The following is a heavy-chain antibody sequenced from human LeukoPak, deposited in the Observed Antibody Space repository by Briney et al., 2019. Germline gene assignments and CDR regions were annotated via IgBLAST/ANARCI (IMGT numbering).Heavy chain of an antibody. Sequence: SETLSLTCTVSGDSISMSGYYWGWIRQPPGKGLEWIGEINHSGSTNYNPSLKSRVTISVETSKNQFSLKLSSVNLADTAGYYCARSIAARRYYYYYMDVWGKGTTVTVSS. CDR3: ARSIAARRYYYYYMDV. CDR2: INHSGST. D-gene: IGHD6-6*01. J-gene: IGHJ6*03. V-gene: IGHV4-39*07. CDR1: GDSISMSGYY.